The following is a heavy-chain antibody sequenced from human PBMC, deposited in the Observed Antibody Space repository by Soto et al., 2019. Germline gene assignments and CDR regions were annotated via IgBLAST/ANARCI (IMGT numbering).Heavy chain of an antibody. Sequence: GASVKVSCKASGYTFTSYGISWVRQAPGQGLEWMGWISAYNGNTNYAQKLQGRVTMTTDTSTSTAYMELRSLRSDDTAVYYCARENIVVVPAQQNAFDIWGQGTMVTVSS. CDR3: ARENIVVVPAQQNAFDI. D-gene: IGHD2-2*01. CDR2: ISAYNGNT. J-gene: IGHJ3*02. CDR1: GYTFTSYG. V-gene: IGHV1-18*01.